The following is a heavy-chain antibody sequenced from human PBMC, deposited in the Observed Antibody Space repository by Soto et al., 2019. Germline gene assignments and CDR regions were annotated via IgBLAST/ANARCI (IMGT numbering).Heavy chain of an antibody. D-gene: IGHD3-10*01. CDR2: ISGSGGST. J-gene: IGHJ4*02. Sequence: GGSLRLSCAASGFTFSSYAMSWVRQAPGKGLEWVSAISGSGGSTYYADSVKGRFTISRDNSKNTPYLQMNSLRAEDTAVYYCAKDLAGYYGSVGYDYWGQGTLVTVSS. CDR3: AKDLAGYYGSVGYDY. V-gene: IGHV3-23*01. CDR1: GFTFSSYA.